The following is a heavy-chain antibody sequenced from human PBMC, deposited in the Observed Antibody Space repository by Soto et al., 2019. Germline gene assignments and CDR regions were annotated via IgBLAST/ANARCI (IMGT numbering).Heavy chain of an antibody. D-gene: IGHD6-19*01. V-gene: IGHV3-30*18. CDR1: GFAFGSYG. CDR3: AKDGNVYTSGWYAPSLDY. CDR2: ISYDGSNE. J-gene: IGHJ4*02. Sequence: QVQLVESGGGVVQPGRSLRLSCAASGFAFGSYGMHWVRQAPGKGLEWVALISYDGSNEYYADSVKGRFTISRDNSKNTLYLQRNSLRADDTAVYYCAKDGNVYTSGWYAPSLDYWGQGTLITVSS.